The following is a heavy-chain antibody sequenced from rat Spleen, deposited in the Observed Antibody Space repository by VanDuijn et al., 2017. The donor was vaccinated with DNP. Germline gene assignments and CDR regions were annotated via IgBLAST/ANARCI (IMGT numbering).Heavy chain of an antibody. CDR3: ARDSSSAW. CDR2: ISYDGNRI. CDR1: GFTFSDFN. J-gene: IGHJ3*01. Sequence: EVQLVESGGGLVQPGRSLKLSCVASGFTFSDFNMAWVRQAPKEGLECVSIISYDGNRIYYRDSVKGRFTISRDNAKSTLYLQMDTLRSEDTATYYCARDSSSAWWGQGTQVTVSS. V-gene: IGHV5-7*01. D-gene: IGHD1-2*01.